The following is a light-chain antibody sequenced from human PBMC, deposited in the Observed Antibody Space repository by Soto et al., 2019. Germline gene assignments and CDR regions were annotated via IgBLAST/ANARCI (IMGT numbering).Light chain of an antibody. CDR1: QSVSSY. CDR3: QQRRNSPPLT. J-gene: IGKJ4*01. V-gene: IGKV3-11*01. Sequence: EIVLTQSPATLSLSPGERATLSCRASQSVSSYLAWYQQKPGQAPRLLIYDASNRATGIPARFSGSGSGTDFTLTISNLEPEDFAVYYCQQRRNSPPLTFGGGTKVEIK. CDR2: DAS.